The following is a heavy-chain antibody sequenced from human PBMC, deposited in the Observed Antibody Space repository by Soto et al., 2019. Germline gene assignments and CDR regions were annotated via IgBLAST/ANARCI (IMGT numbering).Heavy chain of an antibody. CDR2: ISYDGSNK. Sequence: QVQLVESGGGVVQPGRSLRLSCAASGCTFSRYAMHWVRQAPGKGLEWVAVISYDGSNKYYADSVKGRFTISRDNSKNTLYLQMNSLRAQDTAVYYCASPKTTVVHDAFDIWGQGTMVTVSS. J-gene: IGHJ3*02. CDR1: GCTFSRYA. CDR3: ASPKTTVVHDAFDI. D-gene: IGHD4-17*01. V-gene: IGHV3-30-3*01.